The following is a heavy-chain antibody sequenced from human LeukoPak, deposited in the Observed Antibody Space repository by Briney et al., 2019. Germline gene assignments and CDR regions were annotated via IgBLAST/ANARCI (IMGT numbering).Heavy chain of an antibody. V-gene: IGHV3-21*01. Sequence: GGSLRLSCAASGFTFSSYSMNWVRQAPGKGLEWVSSISSSSSYIYYADSVKGRFTISRDNAKNSLYLQMNSLRAEGTAVYYCARDIVATSGDAFDIWGQGTMVTVSS. CDR3: ARDIVATSGDAFDI. D-gene: IGHD5-12*01. CDR2: ISSSSSYI. CDR1: GFTFSSYS. J-gene: IGHJ3*02.